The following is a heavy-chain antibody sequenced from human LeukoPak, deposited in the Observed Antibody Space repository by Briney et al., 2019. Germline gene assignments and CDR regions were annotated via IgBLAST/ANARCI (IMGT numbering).Heavy chain of an antibody. CDR2: INPNSGGT. CDR1: GYTFTGYY. D-gene: IGHD3-16*02. CDR3: ARGTLTFGGVISY. Sequence: GASVKVSCKASGYTFTGYYMHWVRQAPGQGLEWMGRINPNSGGTNYAQKFQGRVTMTRDTSISTAYMGLSRLRSDDTAVYYCARGTLTFGGVISYWGQGTLVTVSS. J-gene: IGHJ4*02. V-gene: IGHV1-2*06.